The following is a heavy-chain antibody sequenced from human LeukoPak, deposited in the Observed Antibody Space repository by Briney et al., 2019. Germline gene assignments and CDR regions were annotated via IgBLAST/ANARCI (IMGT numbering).Heavy chain of an antibody. CDR3: ARESDVGKDFDC. Sequence: PGASVKVSCKASGYTFTYHYIHLVRRAPGQGLEWMGIISPSNGDTNYAQRFQGRVTMTRDTSTSTVYMELSSLDSEDTAVYYCARESDVGKDFDCWGQGTLVTVSS. D-gene: IGHD1-1*01. CDR2: ISPSNGDT. V-gene: IGHV1-46*01. J-gene: IGHJ4*02. CDR1: GYTFTYHY.